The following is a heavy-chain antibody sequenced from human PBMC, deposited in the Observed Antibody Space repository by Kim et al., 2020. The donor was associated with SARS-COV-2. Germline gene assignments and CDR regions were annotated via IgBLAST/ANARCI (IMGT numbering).Heavy chain of an antibody. D-gene: IGHD4-17*01. CDR2: IAAYNFKT. J-gene: IGHJ6*02. CDR3: ARAGDYFYAMDV. Sequence: ASVKVSCKASGYSFTRYGINWVRQAPGQGLEWMAWIAAYNFKTIYAQEAQGRVTVTTDLSTETVYLELRSLRPDDTAVYYCARAGDYFYAMDVWGQGTTVTVSS. V-gene: IGHV1-18*04. CDR1: GYSFTRYG.